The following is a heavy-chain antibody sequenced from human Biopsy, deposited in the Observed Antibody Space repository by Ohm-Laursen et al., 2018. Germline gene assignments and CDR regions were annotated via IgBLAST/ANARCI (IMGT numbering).Heavy chain of an antibody. V-gene: IGHV1-18*01. D-gene: IGHD2/OR15-2a*01. J-gene: IGHJ4*02. CDR1: GYTFTSYD. CDR2: ISPYNDKT. Sequence: ASVKVSCKVSGYTFTSYDISWVRQAPGQGLEWMGWISPYNDKTSYPPKLQDRVTMTADTSTNTAHMELRSLRSDDTAVYYCARVFCTSTTCYGLLDYWGQGTLVTVSS. CDR3: ARVFCTSTTCYGLLDY.